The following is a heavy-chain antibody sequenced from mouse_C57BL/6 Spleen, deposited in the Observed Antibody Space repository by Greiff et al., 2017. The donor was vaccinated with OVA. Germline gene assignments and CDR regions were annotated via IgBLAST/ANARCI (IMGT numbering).Heavy chain of an antibody. CDR1: GYTFTDYE. Sequence: VQVVESGAELVRPGASVTLSCKASGYTFTDYEMHWVKQTPVHGLEWIGAIDPETGGTAYNQKFKGKAILTADKSSSTAYMELRSLTSEDSAVYYCTRNVYGSTWYFDVWGTGTTVTVSS. CDR2: IDPETGGT. D-gene: IGHD1-1*01. CDR3: TRNVYGSTWYFDV. J-gene: IGHJ1*03. V-gene: IGHV1-15*01.